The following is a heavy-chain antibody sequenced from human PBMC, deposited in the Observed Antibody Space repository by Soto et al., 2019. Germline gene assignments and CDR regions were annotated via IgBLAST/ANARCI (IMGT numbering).Heavy chain of an antibody. V-gene: IGHV3-30*03. Sequence: QVQLVESGGGVVQPGRSLRLSCAASGFPFTSYGMHWVREGPDKGLEWVAIISYDGSDKYYADSVKGRFTISRDNSKISPSLQMKSLRREDTALEYYVGGQYYFDYRGQGTLVIVSS. CDR1: GFPFTSYG. CDR2: ISYDGSDK. CDR3: VGGQYYFDY. J-gene: IGHJ4*02. D-gene: IGHD3-10*01.